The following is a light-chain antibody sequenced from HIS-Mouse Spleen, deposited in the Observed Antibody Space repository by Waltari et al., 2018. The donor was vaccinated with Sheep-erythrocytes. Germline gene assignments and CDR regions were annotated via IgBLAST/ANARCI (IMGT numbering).Light chain of an antibody. CDR2: AAP. CDR1: QGISSW. Sequence: DIQMTQSPSSVSASVGDSVTITCRASQGISSWLAWYQQKPGKAPKLLIYAAPSLQSGVPDRFSGSGSGTDFTLTISRLEPEDFAVYYCQQYNSYSWTFGQGTKVEIK. V-gene: IGKV1D-16*01. CDR3: QQYNSYSWT. J-gene: IGKJ1*01.